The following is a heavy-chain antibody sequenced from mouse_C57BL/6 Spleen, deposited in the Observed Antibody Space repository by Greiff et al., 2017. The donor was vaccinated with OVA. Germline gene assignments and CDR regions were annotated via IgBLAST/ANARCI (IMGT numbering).Heavy chain of an antibody. V-gene: IGHV5-9-1*02. CDR2: ISRGGDDI. J-gene: IGHJ4*01. D-gene: IGHD1-1*01. CDR1: GFTFSSYA. Sequence: EVKLEESGEGLVKPGGSLKLSCAASGFTFSSYAMSWVRQTPEKRLEWVAYISRGGDDIYYADTVKGRFTISRDNARNTLYLQVSSLKTEDTAMYYCTREGFTTVVATDYYARDYWGQGTSVTVSA. CDR3: TREGFTTVVATDYYARDY.